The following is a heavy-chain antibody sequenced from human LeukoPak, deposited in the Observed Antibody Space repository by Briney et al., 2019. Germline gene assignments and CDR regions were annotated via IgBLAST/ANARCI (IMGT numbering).Heavy chain of an antibody. Sequence: AGSLRRSCAASGFTFSSYAMSWVRQAQGKGLEWVSAISGSGGSTYYADSVKGRFTISRDNSKNTLYLQMNSLRAEDTAVYYCARDCGSDCSQAFDIWGQGTMVTVSS. V-gene: IGHV3-23*01. CDR1: GFTFSSYA. CDR2: ISGSGGST. D-gene: IGHD2-21*02. J-gene: IGHJ3*02. CDR3: ARDCGSDCSQAFDI.